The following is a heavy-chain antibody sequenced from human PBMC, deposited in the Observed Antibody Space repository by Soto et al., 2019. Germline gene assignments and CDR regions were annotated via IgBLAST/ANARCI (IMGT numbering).Heavy chain of an antibody. D-gene: IGHD2-15*01. CDR3: ARDLKEYCSDGKCNWFDP. V-gene: IGHV4-61*01. CDR2: ISYSGST. CDR1: GGSITSSSYY. Sequence: SETLSLTCPVSGGSITSSSYYWSWIRQPPGKGLEWIGYISYSGSTDYNPSLKSRVTISFDASKNQISLQVRSATAADAAVYYCARDLKEYCSDGKCNWFDPWGQGTLVTVS. J-gene: IGHJ5*02.